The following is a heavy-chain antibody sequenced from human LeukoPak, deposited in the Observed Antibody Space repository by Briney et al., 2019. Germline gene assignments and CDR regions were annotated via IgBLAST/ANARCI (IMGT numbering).Heavy chain of an antibody. D-gene: IGHD6-13*01. CDR3: AEVSAAAGTSLDY. Sequence: PGGSLRLSCAASGFTFSSYAMSWVRQAPGKGLEWVSAISGSGGSTYYADSVKGRFTISRDNSKNTLYLQMNSLRAEDTAVYYCAEVSAAAGTSLDYWGQGTLVTVSS. V-gene: IGHV3-23*01. J-gene: IGHJ4*02. CDR2: ISGSGGST. CDR1: GFTFSSYA.